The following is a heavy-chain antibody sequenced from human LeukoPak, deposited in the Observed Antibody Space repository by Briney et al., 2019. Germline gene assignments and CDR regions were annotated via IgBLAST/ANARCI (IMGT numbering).Heavy chain of an antibody. CDR3: ARDDMIVVVITLDY. CDR1: GFTFSRYW. J-gene: IGHJ4*02. CDR2: IKQDGGEK. V-gene: IGHV3-7*01. D-gene: IGHD3-22*01. Sequence: GGSLRLSCAASGFTFSRYWMSWVRQAPGKGLEWVANIKQDGGEKYYVDSVKGRFTISRDNAKNSLYLQMNSLRAEDTAVYYCARDDMIVVVITLDYWGQGTLVTVSS.